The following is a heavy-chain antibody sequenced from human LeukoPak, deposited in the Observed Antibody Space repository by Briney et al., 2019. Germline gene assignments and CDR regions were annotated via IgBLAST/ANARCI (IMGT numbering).Heavy chain of an antibody. D-gene: IGHD2-15*01. J-gene: IGHJ4*02. V-gene: IGHV3-23*01. CDR3: AKFLCSGGNCYFSAFDF. CDR1: GFTLSTYA. Sequence: GGSLRLSCAASGFTLSTYAMSWVRRAPGKGLEWVAAISASGGTTYYAGSVKGRFTISRDNSENTLWPQITSLRAEDTAVFYCAKFLCSGGNCYFSAFDFWGQGTLVTVSS. CDR2: ISASGGTT.